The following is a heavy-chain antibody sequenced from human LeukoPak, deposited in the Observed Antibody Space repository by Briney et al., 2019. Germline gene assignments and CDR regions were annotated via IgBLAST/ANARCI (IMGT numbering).Heavy chain of an antibody. CDR1: GFTFSSYS. D-gene: IGHD6-13*01. CDR2: IYSGGST. Sequence: GGSLRLSCAASGFTFSSYSMNWVRQAPGKGLEWVSVIYSGGSTYYADSVKGRFTISRDNSKNTLYLQMNSLRAEDTAVYYCARRGFKGAAGLGYWGQGTLVTVS. J-gene: IGHJ4*02. CDR3: ARRGFKGAAGLGY. V-gene: IGHV3-53*01.